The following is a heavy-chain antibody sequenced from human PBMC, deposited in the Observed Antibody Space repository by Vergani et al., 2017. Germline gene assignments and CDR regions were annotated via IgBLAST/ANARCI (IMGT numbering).Heavy chain of an antibody. Sequence: EVQLVESGGGLVQPGGSLRLSCAASGFTFSNAWMSWVRQAPGKGLEWVGRIKSKTDGGTTDYAAPVKGRFTISRDDSKNTLYLQMNSLKTEDTAVYYCTTRGGVVAATLYYYYMDVWGKGTTVTVSS. CDR3: TTRGGVVAATLYYYYMDV. J-gene: IGHJ6*03. CDR1: GFTFSNAW. V-gene: IGHV3-15*01. CDR2: IKSKTDGGTT. D-gene: IGHD2-15*01.